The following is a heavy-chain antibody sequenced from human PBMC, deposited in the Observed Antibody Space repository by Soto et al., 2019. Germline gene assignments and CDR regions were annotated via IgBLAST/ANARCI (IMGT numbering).Heavy chain of an antibody. D-gene: IGHD3-16*01. J-gene: IGHJ3*01. CDR1: GGSISSYY. CDR3: AKQNYDYIFFCYYCSLLGALSF. CDR2: IYYSGST. V-gene: IGHV4-59*01. Sequence: SETLSLTCTVSGGSISSYYWSWIRQPPGKGLEWIGYIYYSGSTNYNPSLKSRVTISVDTSKNQFSLKLSSVTAADTAVYYCAKQNYDYIFFCYYCSLLGALSFRGQGSLDPVSS.